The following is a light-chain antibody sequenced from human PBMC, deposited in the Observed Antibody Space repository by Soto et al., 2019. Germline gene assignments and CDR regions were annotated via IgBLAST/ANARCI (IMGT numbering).Light chain of an antibody. V-gene: IGKV3-15*01. J-gene: IGKJ2*01. CDR3: QQYNNWPPYT. CDR2: GAS. Sequence: EIVMTQSPATLSVSPGERATLSCRASQSVSSNLAWYQQKPGQAPRLLIYGASTRATGIPARFSGSGSGTDFTLPISGLQSEDFAVYNCQQYNNWPPYTFGQVTKLEIK. CDR1: QSVSSN.